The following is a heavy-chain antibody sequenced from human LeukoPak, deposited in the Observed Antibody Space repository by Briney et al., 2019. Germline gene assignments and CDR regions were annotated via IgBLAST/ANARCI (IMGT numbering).Heavy chain of an antibody. V-gene: IGHV1-18*01. CDR1: GYSFSSYG. J-gene: IGHJ4*02. CDR3: ASGWSGYFASLDY. Sequence: ASVKVSCKGSGYSFSSYGMHWVRQAPGQGLEWMGWTSAYNGDSDYAQNLQGRVTMTTDPSTSTAYMELRSLRSDDTAVYYCASGWSGYFASLDYWGQGTLVTVAS. CDR2: TSAYNGDS. D-gene: IGHD3-3*01.